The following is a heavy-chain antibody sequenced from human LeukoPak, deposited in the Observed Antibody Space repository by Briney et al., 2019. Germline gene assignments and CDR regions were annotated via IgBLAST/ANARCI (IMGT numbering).Heavy chain of an antibody. CDR3: ARDSAPTVTTSLGSEYGMNV. Sequence: GASVKVSCKASGYTFIGYYMHWVRQAPGQGLEWMGIINPNSGSTSYAQKFQGRLTMTRDTSTSTVYMEVSSLTSEDTAVYYCARDSAPTVTTSLGSEYGMNVWGQGTTVTVSS. V-gene: IGHV1-46*01. CDR1: GYTFIGYY. D-gene: IGHD4-17*01. J-gene: IGHJ6*02. CDR2: INPNSGST.